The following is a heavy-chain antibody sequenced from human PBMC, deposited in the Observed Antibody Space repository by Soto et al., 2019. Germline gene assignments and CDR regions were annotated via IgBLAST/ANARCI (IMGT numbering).Heavy chain of an antibody. CDR2: IYPSGST. CDR3: ARDQTNCSGGSCYEYYFDY. D-gene: IGHD2-15*01. Sequence: QLQLQESGSGLVKPSQTLSLTCAVSGGSISSGGYSWSWIRQPPGKGLVWIGYIYPSGSTYYNPYLKHRVTISVDRSKNQFSLKLSSVTAADTAVYYCARDQTNCSGGSCYEYYFDYWGQGTLVTVSS. J-gene: IGHJ4*02. CDR1: GGSISSGGYS. V-gene: IGHV4-30-2*01.